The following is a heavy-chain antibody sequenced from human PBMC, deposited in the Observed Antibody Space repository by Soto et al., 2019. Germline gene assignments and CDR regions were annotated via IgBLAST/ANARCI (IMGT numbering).Heavy chain of an antibody. J-gene: IGHJ6*02. CDR2: IYYSGTT. CDR3: AASCVACGGFNYYGMDV. D-gene: IGHD2-21*01. V-gene: IGHV4-31*03. CDR1: GGSISSGGYY. Sequence: QVQLQESGPGLVKPSQTLSLTCTVSGGSISSGGYYWYWIRQHPGKGLEWIGYIYYSGTTDYNPSFKSRVTGAADTSRTQVSLRRSSVTAADTAVYYCAASCVACGGFNYYGMDVWGQGTTVTVSS.